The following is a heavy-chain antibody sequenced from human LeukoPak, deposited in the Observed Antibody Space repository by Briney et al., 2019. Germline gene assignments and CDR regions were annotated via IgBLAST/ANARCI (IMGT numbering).Heavy chain of an antibody. CDR1: GFTVSSNY. V-gene: IGHV3-53*01. D-gene: IGHD3-10*01. Sequence: GGSLRLSCAASGFTVSSNYMSWVRQAPGKGLEWVSVIYSGGSTYYADSVKGRFTISRDNSKNTVYLQMNSLRADDTAVYYCAKDYYASSSGYFDYWGHGTLVTVSS. CDR2: IYSGGST. CDR3: AKDYYASSSGYFDY. J-gene: IGHJ4*01.